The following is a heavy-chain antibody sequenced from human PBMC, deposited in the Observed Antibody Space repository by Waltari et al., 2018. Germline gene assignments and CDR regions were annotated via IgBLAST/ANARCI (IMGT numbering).Heavy chain of an antibody. J-gene: IGHJ4*02. D-gene: IGHD2-15*01. CDR1: GFTFSSYG. V-gene: IGHV3-30*18. CDR3: AKGDGGIFDY. Sequence: QVQLVESGGGVVQPGRSLRLSCAASGFTFSSYGMQWVRQAPGKGLEWVAVISYDGSNKYYADSVKGRFTISRDNSKNTLYLQMNSLRAEDTAVYYCAKGDGGIFDYWGQGTLVTVSS. CDR2: ISYDGSNK.